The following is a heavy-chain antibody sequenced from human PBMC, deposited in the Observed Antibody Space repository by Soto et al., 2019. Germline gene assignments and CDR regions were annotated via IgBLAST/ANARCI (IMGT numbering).Heavy chain of an antibody. D-gene: IGHD1-1*01. Sequence: SETLSLTCAVYGGSFSGYYWSWVRQPPGKGLEWIGEITHSGGITYNPSLKSRVTMSLDTSKNQFSLRLNSVSDADTAVYYCARLFAGATGNWYFDLWGRGTLVTVSS. CDR3: ARLFAGATGNWYFDL. V-gene: IGHV4-34*01. CDR1: GGSFSGYY. J-gene: IGHJ2*01. CDR2: ITHSGGI.